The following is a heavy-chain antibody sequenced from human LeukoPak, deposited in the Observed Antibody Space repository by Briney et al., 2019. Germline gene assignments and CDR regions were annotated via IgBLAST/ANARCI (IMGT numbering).Heavy chain of an antibody. CDR3: AREDYYDSGSNDY. Sequence: ASVKVSCKASGYTFTSQYMHWVRQATGQGLEWMGWMNPNSGNTAYAQKFQGRVTITRNTSISTAYMELSSLRSEDTAVYYCAREDYYDSGSNDYWGQGTLVTVSS. CDR2: MNPNSGNT. D-gene: IGHD3-22*01. V-gene: IGHV1-8*03. J-gene: IGHJ4*02. CDR1: GYTFTSQY.